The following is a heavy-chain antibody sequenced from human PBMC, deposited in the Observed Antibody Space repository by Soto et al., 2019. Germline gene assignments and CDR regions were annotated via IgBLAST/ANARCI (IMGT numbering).Heavy chain of an antibody. J-gene: IGHJ4*02. Sequence: GSLRLSCAASGFTFSSYAMNWVRQAPGKGLEWVSGISGSGGSTYYADSVKGRFTISRDNSKNTLYLQMCSLRAEDTAVYYCAKAFSWYDYWGQGTLVTVSS. D-gene: IGHD6-13*01. CDR3: AKAFSWYDY. CDR1: GFTFSSYA. CDR2: ISGSGGST. V-gene: IGHV3-23*01.